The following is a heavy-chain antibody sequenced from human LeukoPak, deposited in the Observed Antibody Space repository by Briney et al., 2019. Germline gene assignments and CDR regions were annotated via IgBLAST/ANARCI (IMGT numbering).Heavy chain of an antibody. V-gene: IGHV3-7*03. D-gene: IGHD3-22*01. CDR3: ARRTYYYDTSGYNPAHLDY. J-gene: IGHJ4*01. Sequence: PGGSLRLSCTASGFTFSQYWMNWVRQAPGKGLEWVANINQDGSEKTYVDSVKGRFTISRDNAKNSLYLQVNSLRAEDTAVYYCARRTYYYDTSGYNPAHLDYWGHGTLVTVSS. CDR1: GFTFSQYW. CDR2: INQDGSEK.